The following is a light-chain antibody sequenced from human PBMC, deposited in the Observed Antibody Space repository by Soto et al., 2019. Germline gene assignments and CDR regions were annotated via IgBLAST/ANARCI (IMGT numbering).Light chain of an antibody. CDR1: QSVSSN. CDR3: QQYNNWPPSYT. V-gene: IGKV3-15*01. J-gene: IGKJ2*01. CDR2: GAS. Sequence: EIVMTQSPATLSVSPGGRATLSCRASQSVSSNLAWYQQKPGQAPRLLIYGASTRATGIPARFSVSGSGTEFTLTISSLQSEDFAVYYCQQYNNWPPSYTFGQGTKLEIK.